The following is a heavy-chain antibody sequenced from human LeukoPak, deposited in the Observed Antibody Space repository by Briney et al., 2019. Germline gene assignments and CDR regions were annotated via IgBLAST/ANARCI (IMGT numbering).Heavy chain of an antibody. CDR3: ARGNDFWSGYSDAFDI. D-gene: IGHD3-3*01. V-gene: IGHV4-4*07. CDR2: IYTSGST. Sequence: SETLSLTCTVSGGSISSYYWSWIRQPAGKGLEWIGRIYTSGSTNYNPSLKSRVTMSVDTSKNQFSLRLSSVTAADTAVYYCARGNDFWSGYSDAFDIWGQGTMVTVSS. J-gene: IGHJ3*02. CDR1: GGSISSYY.